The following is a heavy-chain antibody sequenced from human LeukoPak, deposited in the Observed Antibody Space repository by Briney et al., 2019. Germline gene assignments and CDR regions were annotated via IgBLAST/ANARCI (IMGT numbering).Heavy chain of an antibody. CDR3: ARVQWELLGGSYYYYGMDV. J-gene: IGHJ6*02. D-gene: IGHD1-26*01. Sequence: ASVKVSCKASGYTFTSYYMHWVRQAPGQGLEWMGIINPSGGSTSYAQKFQGRVTMTRDTSTSTVYMELSSLRSEDTAVYYCARVQWELLGGSYYYYGMDVWGQGTTVTVSS. CDR2: INPSGGST. CDR1: GYTFTSYY. V-gene: IGHV1-46*01.